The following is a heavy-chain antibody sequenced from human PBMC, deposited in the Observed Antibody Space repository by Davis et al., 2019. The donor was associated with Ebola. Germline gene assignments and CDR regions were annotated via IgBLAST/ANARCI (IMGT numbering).Heavy chain of an antibody. CDR2: IYSTGGT. CDR3: ARGNSDYGEFDY. D-gene: IGHD4-17*01. V-gene: IGHV4-59*01. J-gene: IGHJ4*02. CDR1: ACSLRNYY. Sequence: SETLSLTCTVSACSLRNYYWSWIRQPPGKGLEWIGYIYSTGGTEYNPSLKTRFMMSVDTSKNQFSLRLSSVTAADTAVEYCARGNSDYGEFDYWGQGTLVAVSS.